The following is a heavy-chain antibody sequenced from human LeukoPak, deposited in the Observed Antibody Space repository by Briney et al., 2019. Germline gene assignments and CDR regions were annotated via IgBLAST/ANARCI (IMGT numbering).Heavy chain of an antibody. CDR1: GYTFTSHG. D-gene: IGHD3-22*01. Sequence: ASVKVSCKASGYTFTSHGISWVRQAPGQGLEWMGWISTYNGNTNYAQKLQGRVSMTTDTSTSTAYMDLRSLRSEDTAVYYCARLTLYDSSGWGQGTLVTVSS. CDR2: ISTYNGNT. V-gene: IGHV1-18*01. J-gene: IGHJ4*02. CDR3: ARLTLYDSSG.